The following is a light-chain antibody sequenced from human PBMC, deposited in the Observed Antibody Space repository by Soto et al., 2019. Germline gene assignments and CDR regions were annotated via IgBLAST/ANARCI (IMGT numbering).Light chain of an antibody. CDR1: QSVSSN. Sequence: EIVMTQSPATLSVSPGERATLSCRASQSVSSNLAWYQQKPGQAPRLLIYGASTRATGIPARFSGSGSGTEFTLTISSLQSEDFAIYYFPHDNNWPPWTFGQGTKVYIK. J-gene: IGKJ1*01. CDR2: GAS. V-gene: IGKV3-15*01. CDR3: PHDNNWPPWT.